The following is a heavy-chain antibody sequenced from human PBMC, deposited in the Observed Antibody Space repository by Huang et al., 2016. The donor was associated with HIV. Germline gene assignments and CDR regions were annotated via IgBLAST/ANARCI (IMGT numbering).Heavy chain of an antibody. D-gene: IGHD7-27*01. Sequence: QVHLQESGPGLVKPSETLSIPCSVSGGSISDHHWGWIRQSPRKGLEWIGRVYDTGTANYNPAIKGRVTIFLDKSKNQLALTLGSMTAADTAIYYCARDNWGPFLTTVDSWGPGSLVTVSS. CDR3: ARDNWGPFLTTVDS. CDR2: VYDTGTA. CDR1: GGSISDHH. J-gene: IGHJ4*02. V-gene: IGHV4-59*11.